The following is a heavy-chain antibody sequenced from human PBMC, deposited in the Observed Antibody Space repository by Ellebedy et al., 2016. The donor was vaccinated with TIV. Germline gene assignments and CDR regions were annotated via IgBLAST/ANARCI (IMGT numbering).Heavy chain of an antibody. D-gene: IGHD3-10*01. CDR1: GGTFSSYA. CDR3: ARGAMVRGVMVAYYYGMDV. J-gene: IGHJ6*02. Sequence: SVKVSCXASGGTFSSYAISWVRQAPGQGLEWMGGIIPIFGTANYAQKFQGRVTITADKSTSTAYMELSSLRSEDTAVYYCARGAMVRGVMVAYYYGMDVWGQGTTVTVSS. CDR2: IIPIFGTA. V-gene: IGHV1-69*06.